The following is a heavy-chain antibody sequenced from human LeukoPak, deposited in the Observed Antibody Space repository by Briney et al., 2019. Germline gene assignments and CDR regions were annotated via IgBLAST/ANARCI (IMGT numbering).Heavy chain of an antibody. CDR2: ISAYNGNT. D-gene: IGHD1-26*01. V-gene: IGHV1-18*01. Sequence: AAVKVSCKASGYTFTSYGISWVRQAPRQGLEWMGWISAYNGNTNYAHKLQGRVTMTTDTSTSTAYMELRSLRSDDAAVYYCARARAGGSYLLAYWGQGTLVTVSS. J-gene: IGHJ4*02. CDR3: ARARAGGSYLLAY. CDR1: GYTFTSYG.